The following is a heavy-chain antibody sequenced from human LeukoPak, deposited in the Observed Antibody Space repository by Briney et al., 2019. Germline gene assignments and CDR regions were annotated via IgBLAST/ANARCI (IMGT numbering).Heavy chain of an antibody. V-gene: IGHV3-33*01. J-gene: IGHJ4*02. CDR2: IWYDGGNK. CDR1: GFTFSMFG. CDR3: ARNVGAYYYDSSGYYGY. Sequence: GGSLRLSCAASGFTFSMFGIHWVRQAPGKGLEWVALIWYDGGNKYYADSVKGRFTISRDNSRNTLYLQMNSLRAEDTAVYYCARNVGAYYYDSSGYYGYWGQGTLVTVSS. D-gene: IGHD3-22*01.